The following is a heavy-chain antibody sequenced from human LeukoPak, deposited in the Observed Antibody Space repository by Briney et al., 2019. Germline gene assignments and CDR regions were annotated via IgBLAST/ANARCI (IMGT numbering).Heavy chain of an antibody. CDR2: IDVSGDRT. D-gene: IGHD2-8*01. CDR3: AKDVSSFIGASDA. V-gene: IGHV3-23*01. Sequence: PGGSLRLSCAASGFAFSSDAMTWVRQTPGKGLEWVSTIDVSGDRTNYADSVKGRFTISRDNSKNTLYLQVNSLRVEDTAVYYCAKDVSSFIGASDAWGQGTMVTVSS. J-gene: IGHJ3*01. CDR1: GFAFSSDA.